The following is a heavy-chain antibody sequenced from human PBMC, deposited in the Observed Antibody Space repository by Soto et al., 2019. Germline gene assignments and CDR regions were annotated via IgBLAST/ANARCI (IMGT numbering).Heavy chain of an antibody. CDR3: AKQNGYGGNSELEY. CDR2: INSDGRSA. Sequence: GGSLRLSCAASGFTFSSFWLHWVRQAPGKGLVWVSRINSDGRSASYADSVKGRFTISRDNAKNTLYLQMNSLRAEDTAVYYCAKQNGYGGNSELEYWGQGTLVTVSS. V-gene: IGHV3-74*01. J-gene: IGHJ4*02. D-gene: IGHD2-21*02. CDR1: GFTFSSFW.